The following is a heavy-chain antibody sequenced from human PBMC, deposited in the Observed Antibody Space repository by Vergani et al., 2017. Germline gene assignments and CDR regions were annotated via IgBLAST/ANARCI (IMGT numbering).Heavy chain of an antibody. J-gene: IGHJ4*02. CDR2: ISYDGSNK. V-gene: IGHV3-30*18. CDR1: GFTFSSYG. CDR3: AKDWGDGSSCSDY. Sequence: VQLVESGGGLVKPGGSLRLSCAASGFTFSSYGMHWVRQAPGKGLEWVAVISYDGSNKYYADSVKGRFTISRDNSKNTLYLQMNSLRAEDTAVYYCAKDWGDGSSCSDYWGQGTLVTVSS. D-gene: IGHD2-2*01.